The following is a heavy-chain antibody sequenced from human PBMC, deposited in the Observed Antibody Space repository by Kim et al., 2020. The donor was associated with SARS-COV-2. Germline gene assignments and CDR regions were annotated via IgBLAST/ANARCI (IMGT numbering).Heavy chain of an antibody. V-gene: IGHV3-7*01. CDR2: INQDGSEK. CDR1: GFSFNSFW. Sequence: GGSLRLSCAASGFSFNSFWMSWVRQAPGKGLEWLANINQDGSEKKFVDSVKGRFTISRDNAENSVYLQMNSLRVEDSAVYYCARDAWAQRGTDGFDCWGQGTLVTVSS. J-gene: IGHJ4*02. D-gene: IGHD7-27*01. CDR3: ARDAWAQRGTDGFDC.